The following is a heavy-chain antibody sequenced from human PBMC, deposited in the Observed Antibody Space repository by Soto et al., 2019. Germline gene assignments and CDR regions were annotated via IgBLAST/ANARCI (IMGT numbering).Heavy chain of an antibody. Sequence: ETLSLTCTVSGGSISSSSYYWGWIRQPPGKGLEWIGSIYYSGRTYYNPSLKSRVTIFVDTSKNQFSLKLSSVTAADTAVYYCARLFLGSGWANFDYWGQGTLVTVSS. D-gene: IGHD6-19*01. CDR3: ARLFLGSGWANFDY. CDR2: IYYSGRT. V-gene: IGHV4-39*01. CDR1: GGSISSSSYY. J-gene: IGHJ4*02.